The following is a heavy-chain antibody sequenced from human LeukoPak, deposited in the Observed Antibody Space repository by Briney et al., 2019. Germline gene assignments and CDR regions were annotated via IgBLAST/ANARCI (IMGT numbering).Heavy chain of an antibody. CDR3: AKVGSSGPSYYMDV. D-gene: IGHD6-19*01. J-gene: IGHJ6*03. CDR1: GFTFSSYG. V-gene: IGHV3-30*18. Sequence: GGPLRLSCAAPGFTFSSYGMPWVRQAPGKGLEWVAVISYDGSNKYYADSVKGRFTISRDNSKNTLYLQMTSLRAEEPAVITWAKVGSSGPSYYMDVWGKGTTVTVSS. CDR2: ISYDGSNK.